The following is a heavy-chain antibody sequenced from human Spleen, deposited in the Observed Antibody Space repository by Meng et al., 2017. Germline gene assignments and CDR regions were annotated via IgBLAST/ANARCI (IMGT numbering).Heavy chain of an antibody. J-gene: IGHJ4*02. Sequence: QVQLQQWGAGLLKPSETLSLTCVVSGGSFSDYYWSWIRQPPGKGLEWIGEINHSGSTNYNPSLESRATISVDTSQNNLSLKLSSVTAADSAVYYCARERSRNDVGYFDYWGRGSLVTVSS. D-gene: IGHD1-14*01. CDR2: INHSGST. CDR1: GGSFSDYY. V-gene: IGHV4-34*01. CDR3: ARERSRNDVGYFDY.